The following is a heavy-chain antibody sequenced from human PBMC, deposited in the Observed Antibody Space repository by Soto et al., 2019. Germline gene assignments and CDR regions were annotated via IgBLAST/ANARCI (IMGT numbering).Heavy chain of an antibody. CDR1: GFTFSSYG. Sequence: PGGSLRLSCAASGFTFSSYGMHWARQAPGKGLEWVAVISYDGSNKYYADSVKGRFTISRDNSKNTLYLQMNSLRAEDTAVYYCAKILQLGDYAYYYYGMDVWGQGTTVTVSS. D-gene: IGHD4-17*01. CDR3: AKILQLGDYAYYYYGMDV. CDR2: ISYDGSNK. V-gene: IGHV3-30*18. J-gene: IGHJ6*02.